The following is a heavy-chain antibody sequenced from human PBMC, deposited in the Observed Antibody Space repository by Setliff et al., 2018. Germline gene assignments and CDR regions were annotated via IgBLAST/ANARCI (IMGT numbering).Heavy chain of an antibody. CDR3: ARRYYDSTGYYYYAFDI. Sequence: SETLSLTCGVPGYSIGSGYYWGWIRLSPGKGLEWIGDISHSGYTYYNPSLSSRVVISVDTSKNLVSLKLSSVTAADTAIYYCARRYYDSTGYYYYAFDIWGRGTMVTVSS. CDR1: GYSIGSGYY. D-gene: IGHD3-22*01. V-gene: IGHV4-38-2*01. CDR2: ISHSGYT. J-gene: IGHJ3*02.